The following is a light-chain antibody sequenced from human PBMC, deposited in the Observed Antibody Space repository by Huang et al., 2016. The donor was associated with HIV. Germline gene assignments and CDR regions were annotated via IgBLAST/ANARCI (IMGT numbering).Light chain of an antibody. CDR2: GPS. CDR1: QGISDY. CDR3: QQYYSDPYT. J-gene: IGKJ2*01. V-gene: IGKV1-8*01. Sequence: AIRITQSPSSLSASTGDRVTITCRANQGISDYLAWYQQKPGKAPELLIYGPSTLQSGVPSRFNGSGSGKDFTLTVNCLQSEDFATYFCQQYYSDPYTFGQGTKVEIK.